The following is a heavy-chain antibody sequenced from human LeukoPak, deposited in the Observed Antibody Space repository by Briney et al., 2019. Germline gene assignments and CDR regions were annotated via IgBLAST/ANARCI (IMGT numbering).Heavy chain of an antibody. Sequence: PGGSLRLSCAASGFTFSSYGMHWVRQAPGKGLEWVAVIWYDGSNKYYADSVKGRFTISRDNSKNTLYLQMNSLRAEDTAVYYCARDLGMGNWFDPWGQGTLVTVSS. D-gene: IGHD7-27*01. CDR1: GFTFSSYG. V-gene: IGHV3-33*01. J-gene: IGHJ5*02. CDR2: IWYDGSNK. CDR3: ARDLGMGNWFDP.